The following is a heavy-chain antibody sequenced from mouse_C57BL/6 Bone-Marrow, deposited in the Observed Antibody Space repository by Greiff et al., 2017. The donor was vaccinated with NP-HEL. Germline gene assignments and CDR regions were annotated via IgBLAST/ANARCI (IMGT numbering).Heavy chain of an antibody. CDR1: GYTFTTYP. J-gene: IGHJ1*03. Sequence: QVQLKESGAELVKPGASVKMSCKASGYTFTTYPIEWMKQNHGKSLEWIGNFHPYNDDTKYNEKFKGKATLTVEKSSSTVYLELSRLTSDDSAVYYCAREGDSRRDYWYFDVWGTGTTVTVSS. CDR3: AREGDSRRDYWYFDV. D-gene: IGHD1-1*01. V-gene: IGHV1-47*01. CDR2: FHPYNDDT.